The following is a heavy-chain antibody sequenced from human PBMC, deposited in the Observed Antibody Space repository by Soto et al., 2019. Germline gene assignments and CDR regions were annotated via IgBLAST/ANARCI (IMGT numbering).Heavy chain of an antibody. Sequence: GGSLRLSCAASGFTFSSYAMHWVRQAPGKGLEWVSVIYSGGSTYYADSVKGRFTISRDNSKNTLYLQVNSLRAEDTAVYYCARSYDTDAFDIWGQGTMVTVSS. D-gene: IGHD3-16*01. CDR3: ARSYDTDAFDI. V-gene: IGHV3-66*01. CDR2: IYSGGST. J-gene: IGHJ3*02. CDR1: GFTFSSYA.